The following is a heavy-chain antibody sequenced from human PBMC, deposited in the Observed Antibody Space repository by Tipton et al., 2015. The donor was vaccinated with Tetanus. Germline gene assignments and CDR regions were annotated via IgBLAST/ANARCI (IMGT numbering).Heavy chain of an antibody. D-gene: IGHD2-8*02. CDR1: RGTLSSYA. CDR2: IIPLFDTP. CDR3: AVEYYHGTGAYQPAYYGLDV. V-gene: IGHV1-69*06. J-gene: IGHJ6*02. Sequence: QLVQSGAEVKMPGSSVKVSCKTSRGTLSSYAINWVRQAPGQGLEWMGGIIPLFDTPNYAQKFQGRVTITADKSTSTAYMELSSLRSDDTALYYCAVEYYHGTGAYQPAYYGLDVWGQGTTVTVSS.